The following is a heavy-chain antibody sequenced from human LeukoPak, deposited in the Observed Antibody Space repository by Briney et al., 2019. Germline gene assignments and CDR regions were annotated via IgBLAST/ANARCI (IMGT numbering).Heavy chain of an antibody. CDR2: ISGSGGST. D-gene: IGHD3-10*01. CDR3: AKEYGSGSYYNLGFDP. J-gene: IGHJ5*02. Sequence: PGGSLRLSCAASGFTFSSYALSWVRQAPGTGLEWVSAISGSGGSTYYADSVKGRFTISRDNSKNTLYLQMNSLRAEDTAVYYCAKEYGSGSYYNLGFDPWGQGTLVTVSS. CDR1: GFTFSSYA. V-gene: IGHV3-23*01.